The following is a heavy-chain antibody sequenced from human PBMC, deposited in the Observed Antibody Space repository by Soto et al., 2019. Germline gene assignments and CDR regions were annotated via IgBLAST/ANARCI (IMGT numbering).Heavy chain of an antibody. CDR2: ISYDGSNK. CDR1: GFTFSSYA. V-gene: IGHV3-30-3*01. Sequence: QVQLVESGGGVVQPGRSLRLSCAASGFTFSSYAMHWVRQAPGKGLEWVAVISYDGSNKYYADSVKGRFTISRDNSKNTLYLQMNSLRTEDTAVYYCARPLWRDDYNWGYSDLWGRGTLVTFSS. J-gene: IGHJ2*01. CDR3: ARPLWRDDYNWGYSDL. D-gene: IGHD4-4*01.